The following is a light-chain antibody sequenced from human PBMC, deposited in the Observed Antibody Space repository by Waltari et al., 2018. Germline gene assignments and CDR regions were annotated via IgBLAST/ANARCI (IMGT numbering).Light chain of an antibody. CDR1: QSVSSTD. V-gene: IGKV3-20*01. CDR3: QQYDGSPHT. J-gene: IGKJ1*01. Sequence: EIVLTQSPGTLSMAPGEGATLSCRASQSVSSTDIAWYQQRPGQAPRLLTYASSSRATGIPDRFSGSGSATDFTLTISRLEPEDFAVYYCQQYDGSPHTFGQGTKVEMK. CDR2: ASS.